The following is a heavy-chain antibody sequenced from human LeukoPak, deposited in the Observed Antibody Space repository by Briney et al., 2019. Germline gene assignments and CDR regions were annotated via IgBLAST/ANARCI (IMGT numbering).Heavy chain of an antibody. Sequence: ASVKVSCKASGYSFTGYNMRWVRQAPGQGLERMGWITPNSGATKYAQKFQGRVTLTTDMSINTAFLELIGLTSDDTAVYYCVRDVHNWNDHYWGQGTLVTVSS. CDR1: GYSFTGYN. CDR2: ITPNSGAT. D-gene: IGHD1-1*01. V-gene: IGHV1-2*02. J-gene: IGHJ4*02. CDR3: VRDVHNWNDHY.